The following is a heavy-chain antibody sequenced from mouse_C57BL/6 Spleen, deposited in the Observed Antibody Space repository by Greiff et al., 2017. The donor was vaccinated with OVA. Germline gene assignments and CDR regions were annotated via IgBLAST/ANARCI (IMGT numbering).Heavy chain of an antibody. V-gene: IGHV2-2*01. D-gene: IGHD4-1*01. J-gene: IGHJ1*03. CDR3: ARNRLGLYWYFDV. CDR1: GFSLTSYG. CDR2: IWSGGST. Sequence: VQVVESGPGLVQPSQSLSITCTVSGFSLTSYGVHWVRQSPGKGLEWLGVIWSGGSTDYNAAFISRLSISKDNSKSQVFFKMNSLQADDTAIYYCARNRLGLYWYFDVWGTGTTVTVSS.